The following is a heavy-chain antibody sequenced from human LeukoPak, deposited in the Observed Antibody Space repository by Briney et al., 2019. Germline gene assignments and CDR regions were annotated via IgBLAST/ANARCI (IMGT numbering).Heavy chain of an antibody. CDR2: INIDGSRT. Sequence: GGSLRLSCAASGFTFSSYWMHWVRQAPGKGLVWVSCINIDGSRTTYADSVKGRFTISRDNAKNTLYLQMNSLRAEDTAVYYCARAGYSSSFNWFDPGGQGTLVTVSS. D-gene: IGHD6-13*01. CDR1: GFTFSSYW. V-gene: IGHV3-74*01. CDR3: ARAGYSSSFNWFDP. J-gene: IGHJ5*02.